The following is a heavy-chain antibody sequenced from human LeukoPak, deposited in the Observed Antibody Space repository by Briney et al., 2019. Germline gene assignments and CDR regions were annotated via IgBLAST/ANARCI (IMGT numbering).Heavy chain of an antibody. CDR1: GGSISSYY. D-gene: IGHD2-15*01. Sequence: SETLSLTCTVSGGSISSYYWSWIRQPPGKGLEWIGYIYYSGSTNYNPSLKSRVTISVDTSKNQFSLKLSSVTAADTAVYYCAKDLYIVVVVAATGFDYWGQGTLVTVSS. CDR2: IYYSGST. J-gene: IGHJ4*02. V-gene: IGHV4-59*12. CDR3: AKDLYIVVVVAATGFDY.